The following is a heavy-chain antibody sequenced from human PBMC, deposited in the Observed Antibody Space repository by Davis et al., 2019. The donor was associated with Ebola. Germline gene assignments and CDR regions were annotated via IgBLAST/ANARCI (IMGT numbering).Heavy chain of an antibody. CDR3: ARVGPILYFDY. CDR1: GYTFTSYY. CDR2: INPSGGST. J-gene: IGHJ4*02. Sequence: ASVKVSCKASGYTFTSYYMHWVRQAPGQGLEWMGIINPSGGSTSYAQKFQGRVTMTRDTSTSTGYMELSSLRSEDTAVYYCARVGPILYFDYWGQGTLVTVSS. D-gene: IGHD1-26*01. V-gene: IGHV1-46*01.